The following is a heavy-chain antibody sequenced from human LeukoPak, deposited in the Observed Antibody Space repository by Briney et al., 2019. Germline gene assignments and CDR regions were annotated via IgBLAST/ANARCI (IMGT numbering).Heavy chain of an antibody. V-gene: IGHV3-30*18. Sequence: GGSLRLSCAASGFTFRSYDMHWVRQAPGKGLEWVALISYDGSNKYSADSVKGRFTISRDNSKNTLYLQMNSLRAEDTAVYYCAKDRTYYYDRDASDIWGQGTMVTVSS. D-gene: IGHD3-22*01. J-gene: IGHJ3*02. CDR2: ISYDGSNK. CDR3: AKDRTYYYDRDASDI. CDR1: GFTFRSYD.